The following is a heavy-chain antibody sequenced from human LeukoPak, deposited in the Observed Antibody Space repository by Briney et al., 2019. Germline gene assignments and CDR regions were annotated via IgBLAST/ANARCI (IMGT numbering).Heavy chain of an antibody. D-gene: IGHD3-3*01. CDR1: GGSFSGYY. CDR2: INHSGST. V-gene: IGHV4-34*01. Sequence: PSETLSLTCAVYGGSFSGYYWSWIRQPPGKGLERIGEINHSGSTNYNPSLKSRVTISVDTSKNQFSLKLSSVTAADTAVYYCARGGLITIFGVASSLDYWGQGTLVTVSS. CDR3: ARGGLITIFGVASSLDY. J-gene: IGHJ4*02.